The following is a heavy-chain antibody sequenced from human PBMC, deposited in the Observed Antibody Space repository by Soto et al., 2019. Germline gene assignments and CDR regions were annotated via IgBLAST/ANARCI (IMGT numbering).Heavy chain of an antibody. J-gene: IGHJ4*02. CDR3: ARRSITMVRGVRPNDY. V-gene: IGHV1-18*01. CDR2: ISAYNGNT. D-gene: IGHD3-10*01. CDR1: GYIFTSYG. Sequence: QVQLVQSGAEVKKPGASVKVSCKASGYIFTSYGISWVRQAPGQGLEWMGWISAYNGNTNYAQKFQGRVTMTTDTSTSTAYMELRSLRSDDTAVYYCARRSITMVRGVRPNDYWGQGTLVTVSS.